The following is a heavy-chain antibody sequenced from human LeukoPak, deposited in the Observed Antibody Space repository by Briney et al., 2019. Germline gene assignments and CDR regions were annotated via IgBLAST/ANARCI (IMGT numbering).Heavy chain of an antibody. CDR1: GYTFTGYY. J-gene: IGHJ4*02. CDR2: INPNSGGT. D-gene: IGHD2-8*01. Sequence: GASVKVSCKASGYTFTGYYMHWVRQAPGQGLEWMGWINPNSGGTNYAQKFQGWVTMTRDTSISTAYTELSRLRSDDTAVYYCARDLGYCTNGVCYTGYYFDYWGQGTLVTVSS. V-gene: IGHV1-2*04. CDR3: ARDLGYCTNGVCYTGYYFDY.